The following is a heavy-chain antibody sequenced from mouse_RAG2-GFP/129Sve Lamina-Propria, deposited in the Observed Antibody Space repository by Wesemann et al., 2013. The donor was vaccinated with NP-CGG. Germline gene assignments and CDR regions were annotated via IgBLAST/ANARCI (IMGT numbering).Heavy chain of an antibody. Sequence: GLEWIGDIYPGGGYTNYNEKFKGKATLTADKSSSTAYMQFSSLTSEDSAIYYCARYGSSYDYFDYWGQGTTLTVSS. CDR2: IYPGGGYT. CDR3: ARYGSSYDYFDY. J-gene: IGHJ2*01. V-gene: IGHV1-63*01. D-gene: IGHD1-1*01.